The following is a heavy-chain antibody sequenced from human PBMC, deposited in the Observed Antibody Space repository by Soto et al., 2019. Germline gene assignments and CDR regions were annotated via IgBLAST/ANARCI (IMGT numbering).Heavy chain of an antibody. D-gene: IGHD5-18*01. Sequence: QVQLVESGGGVVQPGRSLRLSCAASGFTFSSYGMHWVRQAPGKGLEWVAVISYDGSNKYYADSVKGRFTISRDNSKNTLYLQMNSLRAEDTAVYYCATRRGYRTHFDYWGQGTLVTVSS. CDR2: ISYDGSNK. V-gene: IGHV3-30*03. CDR3: ATRRGYRTHFDY. CDR1: GFTFSSYG. J-gene: IGHJ4*02.